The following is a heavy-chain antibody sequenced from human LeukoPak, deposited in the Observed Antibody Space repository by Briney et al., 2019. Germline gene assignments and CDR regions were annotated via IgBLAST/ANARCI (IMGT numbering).Heavy chain of an antibody. Sequence: KSGGSLRLSCVASGFTFRWFSMSWVRQAPGKGLEWVSSISSSSDYIYYADSLEGRFTISRDNARNSLYLHMDSLRAEDTAVYYCARLYCSTSSCYASDYWGQGTVVTASS. CDR3: ARLYCSTSSCYASDY. CDR1: GFTFRWFS. J-gene: IGHJ4*02. V-gene: IGHV3-21*01. CDR2: ISSSSDYI. D-gene: IGHD2-2*01.